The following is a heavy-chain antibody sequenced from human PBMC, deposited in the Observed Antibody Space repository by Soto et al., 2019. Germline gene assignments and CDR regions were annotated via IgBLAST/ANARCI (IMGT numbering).Heavy chain of an antibody. CDR2: INTNTGDT. D-gene: IGHD1-7*01. CDR3: ARARYNWNYAFDY. J-gene: IGHJ4*02. V-gene: IGHV1-18*04. CDR1: GYIFTSYG. Sequence: GASVKVSCKASGYIFTSYGITWVRQAPGQGLEWMGWINTNTGDTNYAQKLRGRVTMTTDTSTATAYMEARSLRSDDTALYYCARARYNWNYAFDYWGQGTLVTVSS.